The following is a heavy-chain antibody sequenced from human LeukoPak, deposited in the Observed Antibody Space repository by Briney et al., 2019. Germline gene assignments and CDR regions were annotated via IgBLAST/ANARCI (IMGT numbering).Heavy chain of an antibody. V-gene: IGHV4-39*01. D-gene: IGHD2-15*01. CDR1: GGSISSSSYY. Sequence: SETLSLTCTVSGGSISSSSYYWGWIRQPPGKGLEWIGSIYYSGSTYYNPSLKSRVTISVDTSKNQFSLKLSSVTAADTAVYYCARLRYCSGGSCYPPDDYGDPLYYFDYWGQGTLVTVSS. CDR3: ARLRYCSGGSCYPPDDYGDPLYYFDY. J-gene: IGHJ4*02. CDR2: IYYSGST.